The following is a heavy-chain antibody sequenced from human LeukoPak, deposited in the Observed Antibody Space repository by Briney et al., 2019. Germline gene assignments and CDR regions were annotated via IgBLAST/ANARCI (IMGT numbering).Heavy chain of an antibody. Sequence: GGSLRLSCAASGFTFSIYAMSWGRHAPGKGLGWVANIKQEGREKHYVDSVKGRFIITRDNAKNSLYLQMNSLIAEDTAVYYCAKSGYNRFGYWGQGTRVTVSS. CDR3: AKSGYNRFGY. D-gene: IGHD5-24*01. CDR2: IKQEGREK. CDR1: GFTFSIYA. J-gene: IGHJ4*02. V-gene: IGHV3-7*01.